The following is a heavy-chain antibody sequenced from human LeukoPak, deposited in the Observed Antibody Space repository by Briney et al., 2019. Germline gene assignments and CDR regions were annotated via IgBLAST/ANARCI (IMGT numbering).Heavy chain of an antibody. D-gene: IGHD3-3*01. CDR3: AGYDFWSGFDY. Sequence: GGSLRLSCAASGFTFSSYGMHWVRQAPGKGLEWVAVIWYDGSNKYYADSVEGRFTISRDNAKNSLYLQMNSLRAEDTAVYYCAGYDFWSGFDYWGQGTLVTVSS. J-gene: IGHJ4*02. CDR2: IWYDGSNK. V-gene: IGHV3-33*03. CDR1: GFTFSSYG.